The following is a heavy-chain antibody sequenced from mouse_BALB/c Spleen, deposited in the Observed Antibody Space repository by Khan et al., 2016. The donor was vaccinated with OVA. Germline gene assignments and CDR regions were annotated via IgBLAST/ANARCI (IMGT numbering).Heavy chain of an antibody. CDR3: ARNYDYDKGLAY. D-gene: IGHD2-4*01. Sequence: QVQLKQSGPGLVQPSQSLSITCPVSGFSLTTYGVHWVRQSPGKGLEWLGVIWSGGSTDYNAAFISRLSIRKDNSKSQVFFKMNSLQDNDTAIYYCARNYDYDKGLAYWGQGTMVTVSA. CDR2: IWSGGST. J-gene: IGHJ3*01. V-gene: IGHV2-2*02. CDR1: GFSLTTYG.